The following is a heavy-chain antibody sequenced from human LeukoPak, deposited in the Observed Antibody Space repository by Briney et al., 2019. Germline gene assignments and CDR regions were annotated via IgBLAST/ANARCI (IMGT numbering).Heavy chain of an antibody. CDR2: IYHSGST. D-gene: IGHD3-10*01. CDR3: ARTYYYGSGRYFDY. Sequence: PSETLSLTCTVSGYSISSGYYWGWIRQPPGKGLEWIGSIYHSGSTYYNPSLKSRVTISVDTSKNQFSLKLSSVTAADTAVYYCARTYYYGSGRYFDYWGQGTLVTVSS. CDR1: GYSISSGYY. V-gene: IGHV4-38-2*02. J-gene: IGHJ4*02.